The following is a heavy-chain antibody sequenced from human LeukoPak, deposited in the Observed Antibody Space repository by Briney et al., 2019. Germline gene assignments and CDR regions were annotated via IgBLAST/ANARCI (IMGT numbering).Heavy chain of an antibody. CDR1: GGSFSGYY. V-gene: IGHV4-34*01. D-gene: IGHD3-22*01. J-gene: IGHJ6*03. CDR2: INHSGST. CDR3: ARQLMIDYYYYYYYMDV. Sequence: SETLSLTCAVYGGSFSGYYWSWIRQPPGKGLEWIGEINHSGSTNYNPSLKSRVTISIDTSKNQFSLKLSPVTAADTAVYYCARQLMIDYYYYYYYMDVWGRGTTVTISS.